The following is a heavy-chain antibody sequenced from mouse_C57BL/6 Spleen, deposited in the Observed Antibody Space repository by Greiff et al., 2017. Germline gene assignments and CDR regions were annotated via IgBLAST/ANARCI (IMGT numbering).Heavy chain of an antibody. CDR3: ARRRYYGSFDY. D-gene: IGHD1-2*01. CDR2: INYDGSST. J-gene: IGHJ2*01. CDR1: GFTFSDYY. Sequence: EVQVVESEGGLVQPGSSMKLSCTASGFTFSDYYMAWVRQVPEKGLEWVANINYDGSSTYYLDSLKSRFIISRDNAKNILYLQMSSLKSEDTATYYCARRRYYGSFDYWGQGTTLTVSS. V-gene: IGHV5-16*02.